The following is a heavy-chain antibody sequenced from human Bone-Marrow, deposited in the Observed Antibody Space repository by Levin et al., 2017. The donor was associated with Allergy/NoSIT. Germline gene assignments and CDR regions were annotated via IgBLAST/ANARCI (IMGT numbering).Heavy chain of an antibody. CDR2: ISGSGGSA. J-gene: IGHJ4*02. D-gene: IGHD4-17*01. CDR3: AIVQITTSFEY. V-gene: IGHV3-23*01. CDR1: GFTFSNYG. Sequence: PGGSLRLSCAASGFTFSNYGMTWVRQAPGKGLEWVSTISGSGGSAYYADSVKGRFTISRDNSKDILYLQMKNLRAEDTAVYYCAIVQITTSFEYWGQGTLVTVSS.